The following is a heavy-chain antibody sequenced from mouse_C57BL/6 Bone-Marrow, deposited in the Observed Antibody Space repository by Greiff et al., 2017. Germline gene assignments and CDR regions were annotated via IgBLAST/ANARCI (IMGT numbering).Heavy chain of an antibody. D-gene: IGHD1-1*01. CDR1: GYTFTSYD. CDR2: IYPRDGST. V-gene: IGHV1-85*01. J-gene: IGHJ4*01. CDR3: ARWAVVVPYAMDY. Sequence: VQLQQSGPELVKPGASVKLSCKASGYTFTSYDINWVKQRPGQGLEWIGWIYPRDGSTKYNEKLKGKATLTGDTSSSTAYMELHSLTSEDSAVYFCARWAVVVPYAMDYWGQGTSVTVSS.